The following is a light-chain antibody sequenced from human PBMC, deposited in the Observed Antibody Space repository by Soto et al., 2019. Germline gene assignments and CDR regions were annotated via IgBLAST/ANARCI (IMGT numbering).Light chain of an antibody. CDR2: KAS. CDR1: QSISSW. J-gene: IGKJ1*01. Sequence: DIQMTQSPSTLSASVGDRVTITCRASQSISSWLAWYQQKPGKAPKLMIYKASSLESGVPSRSSGSGSGTEFTVTISSLQHDDFATYYCQQYNSYSRTFGQGTKVEIK. V-gene: IGKV1-5*03. CDR3: QQYNSYSRT.